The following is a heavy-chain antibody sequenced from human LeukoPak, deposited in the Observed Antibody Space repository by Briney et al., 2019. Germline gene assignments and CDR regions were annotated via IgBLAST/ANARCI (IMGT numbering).Heavy chain of an antibody. D-gene: IGHD1-7*01. V-gene: IGHV3-23*01. CDR1: GLAVSTSV. CDR2: IKDADAKG. CDR3: ARGRELPDF. Sequence: GGSLRLSCATSGLAVSTSVIYWFRQAPGKGLEWVSDIKDADAKGSYADSVKGRFTISRDNSKNTLYLQMNSLRAEDTAVYYCARGRELPDFRGQGTLVTVSS. J-gene: IGHJ4*02.